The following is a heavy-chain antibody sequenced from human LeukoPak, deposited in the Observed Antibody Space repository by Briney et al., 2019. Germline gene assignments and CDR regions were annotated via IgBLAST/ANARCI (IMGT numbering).Heavy chain of an antibody. J-gene: IGHJ4*02. V-gene: IGHV1-3*03. Sequence: ASVTVSCKASGYTFTSYAMHWVRQAPGQRLEWMGWINAGNGNTKYSQEFQGRVTITRDTSASTAYMELSSLRSEDMAVYYCARAKDGYSYGFYDYWGQGTLVTVSS. D-gene: IGHD5-18*01. CDR2: INAGNGNT. CDR3: ARAKDGYSYGFYDY. CDR1: GYTFTSYA.